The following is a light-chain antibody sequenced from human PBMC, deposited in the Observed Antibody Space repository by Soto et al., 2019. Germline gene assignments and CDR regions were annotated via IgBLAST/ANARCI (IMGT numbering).Light chain of an antibody. CDR3: QQYNNWPLT. Sequence: EIVLTHSPATLSVCALEEATLXRPASQSVSSNLAWYQQKPGQAPRLLIYGASTRATGIPARFSGSGSGTEFTLTISSLQSEDFAVYYCQQYNNWPLTFGQGTKVDIK. J-gene: IGKJ1*01. CDR1: QSVSSN. V-gene: IGKV3-15*01. CDR2: GAS.